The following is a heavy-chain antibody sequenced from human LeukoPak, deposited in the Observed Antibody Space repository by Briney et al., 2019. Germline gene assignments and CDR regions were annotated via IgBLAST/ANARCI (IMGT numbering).Heavy chain of an antibody. CDR1: GYSFTSYW. CDR3: ARWTVRVVTDAFDI. CDR2: IYPGDSDT. Sequence: GESLQISCKGSGYSFTSYWIGWVRQMPGKGLEWMGTIYPGDSDTRYSPSFQGQVTISADKSISTAYLQWSSLKAPDTAMYYCARWTVRVVTDAFDIWGQGTMVTVSS. V-gene: IGHV5-51*01. D-gene: IGHD2-21*02. J-gene: IGHJ3*02.